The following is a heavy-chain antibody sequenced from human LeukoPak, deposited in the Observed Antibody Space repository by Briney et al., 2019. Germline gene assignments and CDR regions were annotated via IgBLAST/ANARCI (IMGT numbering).Heavy chain of an antibody. CDR2: INHSGST. CDR3: ARDSLYDFNAYYYYYMDV. Sequence: SETLSLTCAVYGGSFSGYYWSWIRQPPGKGLEWIGEINHSGSTNYNPSLKSRVTISVDTSKNQFSLKLSSVTAADTAVYYCARDSLYDFNAYYYYYMDVWGKGTTVTVSS. CDR1: GGSFSGYY. V-gene: IGHV4-34*01. J-gene: IGHJ6*03. D-gene: IGHD3-3*01.